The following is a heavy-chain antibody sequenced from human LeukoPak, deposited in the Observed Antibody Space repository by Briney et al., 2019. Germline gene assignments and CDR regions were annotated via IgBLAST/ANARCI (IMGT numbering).Heavy chain of an antibody. J-gene: IGHJ4*02. CDR1: GVSISSSSYY. CDR2: IYYSGST. Sequence: SETLSLTCTVSGVSISSSSYYWGWIRQPPGKGLEWIGSIYYSGSTYYNPSLKSRVTISVDTSKNQFSLKLSSVTAADTAVYYCARHVGDYYDSSGYYYEKYYFDYWGQGTLVTVSS. D-gene: IGHD3-22*01. V-gene: IGHV4-39*01. CDR3: ARHVGDYYDSSGYYYEKYYFDY.